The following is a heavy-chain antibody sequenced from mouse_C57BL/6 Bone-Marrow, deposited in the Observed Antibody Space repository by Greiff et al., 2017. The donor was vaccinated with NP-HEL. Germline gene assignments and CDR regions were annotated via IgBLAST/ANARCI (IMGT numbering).Heavy chain of an antibody. CDR2: IYPGDGDT. V-gene: IGHV1-80*01. J-gene: IGHJ2*01. D-gene: IGHD1-1*01. CDR1: GYAFSSYW. CDR3: ARKPGSSDFDY. Sequence: LEESGAELVKPGASVKISCKASGYAFSSYWMNWVKQRPGKGLEWIGQIYPGDGDTNYNGKFKGKATLTADKSSSTAYMQLSSLTSEDSAVYFCARKPGSSDFDYWGQGTTLTVSS.